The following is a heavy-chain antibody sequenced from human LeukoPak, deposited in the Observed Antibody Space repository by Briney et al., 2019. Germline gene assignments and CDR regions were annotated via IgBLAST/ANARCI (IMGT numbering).Heavy chain of an antibody. CDR2: ISSSGSTI. Sequence: PGGSLRLSCAASGFTFSDYYMSWVRQAPGRGLEWVSYISSSGSTIYYADSVKGRFTISRDNAKNSLYLQMNSLRAEDTAVYYCASWIYVPSTAEYFQHWGQGTLVTVSS. V-gene: IGHV3-11*01. CDR3: ASWIYVPSTAEYFQH. J-gene: IGHJ1*01. CDR1: GFTFSDYY. D-gene: IGHD5-12*01.